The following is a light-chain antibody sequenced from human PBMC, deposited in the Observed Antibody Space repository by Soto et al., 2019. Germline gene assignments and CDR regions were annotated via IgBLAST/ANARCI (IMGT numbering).Light chain of an antibody. J-gene: IGLJ2*01. Sequence: QSALTQPASVYGSPGQSITISCTGTSSDVGGYNYVSWYQQYPGKAPKLMIYDVSNRPSGVSNRFSGSKSGNTASLTISGLQAEDEDDYYCSSYTGSSTLVFGGGTKLTVL. V-gene: IGLV2-14*01. CDR1: SSDVGGYNY. CDR2: DVS. CDR3: SSYTGSSTLV.